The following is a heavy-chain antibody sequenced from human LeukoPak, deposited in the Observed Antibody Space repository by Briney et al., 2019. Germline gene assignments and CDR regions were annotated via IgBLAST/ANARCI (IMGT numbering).Heavy chain of an antibody. Sequence: ASVKVSCKASGYTFTSYGISWMRQAPGQGLEWMGWISAYNGNTNYAQKLQGRVTMTTDTSTSTAYMELRSPRSDDTAVYYCASVDSSGYYSDYWGQGTLVTVSS. D-gene: IGHD3-22*01. J-gene: IGHJ4*02. CDR3: ASVDSSGYYSDY. CDR1: GYTFTSYG. V-gene: IGHV1-18*01. CDR2: ISAYNGNT.